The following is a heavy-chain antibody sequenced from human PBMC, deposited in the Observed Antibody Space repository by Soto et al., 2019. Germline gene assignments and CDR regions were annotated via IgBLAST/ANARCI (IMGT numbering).Heavy chain of an antibody. V-gene: IGHV1-2*04. D-gene: IGHD5-12*01. CDR1: GYTFTGYY. CDR2: INPNSGGT. J-gene: IGHJ6*02. CDR3: ARDASILYSGYDWEYYYYGMDV. Sequence: QVQLVQSGAEVKKPGASVKVSCKASGYTFTGYYMHWVRQAPGQGLEWMGWINPNSGGTNYAQKFQGWVTMTRDTSISTAHMELSRLRSDDTAVYYCARDASILYSGYDWEYYYYGMDVWGQGTTVTVSS.